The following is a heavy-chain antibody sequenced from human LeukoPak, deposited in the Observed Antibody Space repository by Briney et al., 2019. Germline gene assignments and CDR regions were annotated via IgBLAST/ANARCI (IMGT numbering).Heavy chain of an antibody. CDR1: GFTFSSYA. CDR2: ISYDGSNK. J-gene: IGHJ4*02. V-gene: IGHV3-30*14. Sequence: GGSLRLSCAASGFTFSSYAMHWVRQAPGKGLEWVAVISYDGSNKYYADSVKGRFTISRDNSKNTVFLQMNSLRADDTAVYYCARGYCSGGSCYPTPFGYWGQGTLVTVSS. CDR3: ARGYCSGGSCYPTPFGY. D-gene: IGHD2-15*01.